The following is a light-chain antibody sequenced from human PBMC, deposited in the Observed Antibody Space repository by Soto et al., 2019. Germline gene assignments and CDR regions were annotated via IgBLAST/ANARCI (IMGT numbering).Light chain of an antibody. CDR2: EVS. V-gene: IGLV2-14*01. Sequence: SVLTQPASVSESPGQSITISCAGTSSDVGGYNHVSWYQQHPDKAPKLMIYEVSNRPSGVSNRFSGSKSGNTASLTISGLQAEDEADYYCTSYTSSSTYVFGTGTKV. CDR3: TSYTSSSTYV. CDR1: SSDVGGYNH. J-gene: IGLJ1*01.